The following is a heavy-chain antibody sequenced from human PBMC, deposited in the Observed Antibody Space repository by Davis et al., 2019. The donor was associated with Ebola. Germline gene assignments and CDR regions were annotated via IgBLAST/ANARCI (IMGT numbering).Heavy chain of an antibody. J-gene: IGHJ4*02. Sequence: SVKVSCKASGYTFTGYYMHWVRQAPGQGLEWMGGIIPIFGTANYAQKFQGRVTITADESTSTAYMELSSLRSEDTAVYYCARDWGSRGTPTYFDYWGQGTLVTVSS. V-gene: IGHV1-69*13. CDR3: ARDWGSRGTPTYFDY. D-gene: IGHD6-13*01. CDR2: IIPIFGTA. CDR1: GYTFTGYY.